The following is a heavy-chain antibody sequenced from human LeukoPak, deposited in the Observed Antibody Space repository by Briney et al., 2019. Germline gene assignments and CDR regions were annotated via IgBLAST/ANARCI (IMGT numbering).Heavy chain of an antibody. V-gene: IGHV3-53*01. Sequence: GGSLRLSCAASGFTVSSNYMSWVRQAPGKGLEWVSVIYSGGSTYYADSVKGRFTISRDNSKNTLYLQMNSLRAEDTAVYYCARDGIAAAGNYYYYGTDVWGQGTTVTVSS. CDR2: IYSGGST. J-gene: IGHJ6*02. CDR3: ARDGIAAAGNYYYYGTDV. CDR1: GFTVSSNY. D-gene: IGHD6-13*01.